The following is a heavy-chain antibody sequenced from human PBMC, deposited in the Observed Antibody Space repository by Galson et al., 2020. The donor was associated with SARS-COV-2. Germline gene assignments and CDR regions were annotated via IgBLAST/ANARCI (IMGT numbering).Heavy chain of an antibody. J-gene: IGHJ4*02. Sequence: GGSLRLSCAASGLTFSGYWMSWVRQAPGKGPDEVAMISLDGGVKYYVDSVKGRFTISRDNGKNSLCLGMSSLRIEDTAVYYCAGEPRALQYWGQGTLVTGSS. CDR3: AGEPRALQY. V-gene: IGHV3-7*01. CDR1: GLTFSGYW. CDR2: ISLDGGVK.